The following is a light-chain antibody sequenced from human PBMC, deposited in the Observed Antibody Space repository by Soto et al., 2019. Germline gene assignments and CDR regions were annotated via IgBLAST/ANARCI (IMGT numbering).Light chain of an antibody. V-gene: IGLV2-8*01. CDR1: SSDVGGYNY. CDR3: SSYAGSNNLL. J-gene: IGLJ2*01. Sequence: QSALAQPPSASGSPGQSVTISCTGTSSDVGGYNYVSWYQQYPDKAPKLMIYEVSKRRSGVPDRFSGSKSGNTASLTVSGLQAEDEADYYCSSYAGSNNLLFGGGTKLTVL. CDR2: EVS.